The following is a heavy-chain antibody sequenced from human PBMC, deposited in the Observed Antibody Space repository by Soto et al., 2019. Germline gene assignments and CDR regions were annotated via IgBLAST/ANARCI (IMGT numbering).Heavy chain of an antibody. Sequence: GGSLRLSCEASGGMFSSYAMSWVRQAPGKGLEWVSAISGSGGSTYYADSVKGRFTISRDNSKNTLYLQMSSLRAEDTAVYYCVKDPNSYDFWSGTHWGQGTMVTVSS. D-gene: IGHD3-3*01. J-gene: IGHJ3*01. V-gene: IGHV3-23*01. CDR3: VKDPNSYDFWSGTH. CDR2: ISGSGGST. CDR1: GGMFSSYA.